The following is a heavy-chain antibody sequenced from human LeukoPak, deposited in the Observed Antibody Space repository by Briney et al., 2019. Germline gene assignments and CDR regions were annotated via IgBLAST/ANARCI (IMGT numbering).Heavy chain of an antibody. V-gene: IGHV3-30*18. D-gene: IGHD3-10*01. J-gene: IGHJ5*02. CDR1: GFTFSSYT. Sequence: GRSLRLSCAASGFTFSSYTMHWVRQAPGKGLEWVAVISFDGGNKYYVDSVKGRFTISRDSSKNTLFLQMNSLRTEDTAVYYCAKTGNYHHNWFDPWGQGTLVTVSS. CDR2: ISFDGGNK. CDR3: AKTGNYHHNWFDP.